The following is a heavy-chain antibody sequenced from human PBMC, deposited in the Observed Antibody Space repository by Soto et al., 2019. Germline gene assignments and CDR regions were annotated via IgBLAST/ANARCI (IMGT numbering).Heavy chain of an antibody. Sequence: GASVKVSCKASGYTFTSYGISWVRQAPGQGLEWMGWISAYNGNTNYAQKLQGRVTMTTDTSTSTAYMELRSLRSDDTAVYYCARDMACVGSWCKTNWFDPWGQGTLVTVSS. J-gene: IGHJ5*02. CDR3: ARDMACVGSWCKTNWFDP. CDR2: ISAYNGNT. V-gene: IGHV1-18*01. CDR1: GYTFTSYG. D-gene: IGHD6-13*01.